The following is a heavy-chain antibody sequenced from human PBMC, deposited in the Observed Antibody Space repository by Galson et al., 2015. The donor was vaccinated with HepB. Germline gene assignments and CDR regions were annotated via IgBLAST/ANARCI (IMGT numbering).Heavy chain of an antibody. CDR2: IWYDGSNK. CDR3: AKDRSGWRGIDAFDI. V-gene: IGHV3-30*02. J-gene: IGHJ3*02. CDR1: GFTLSSYG. D-gene: IGHD6-19*01. Sequence: SLRLSCAASGFTLSSYGMHWVRQAPAKGLEWVALIWYDGSNKYYADSVKGRFTISRDNSKNTLYLQMNSLRAEDTAVYYCAKDRSGWRGIDAFDIWGQGTMVTVSP.